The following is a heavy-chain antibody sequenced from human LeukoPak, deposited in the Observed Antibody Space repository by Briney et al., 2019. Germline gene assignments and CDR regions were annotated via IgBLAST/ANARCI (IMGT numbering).Heavy chain of an antibody. D-gene: IGHD3-22*01. CDR3: ARDIRAYYYDSSGYYDY. CDR2: ISAYNGNT. J-gene: IGHJ4*02. CDR1: GYTFTSYG. V-gene: IGHV1-18*01. Sequence: GASVKVSCKASGYTFTSYGISWVRQAPGQGLEWMGWISAYNGNTNYAQKLQGRVTMTTDTSTSTAYMELRSLRSDDTAVYYCARDIRAYYYDSSGYYDYWGQGTLVTVSS.